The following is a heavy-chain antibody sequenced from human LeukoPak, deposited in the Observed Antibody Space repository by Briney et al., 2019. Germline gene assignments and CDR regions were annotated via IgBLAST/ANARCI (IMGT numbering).Heavy chain of an antibody. CDR1: GYTFTSYY. V-gene: IGHV1-46*01. Sequence: GASVKVSCKASGYTFTSYYMHWVRQAPGQGLEWVGIINPSGGSTSYAQKFQGRVTMTRDTSTSTVYMELSSLRSEDTAVYYCARGQTTYYYGSGSYRSPYYYCNMDVWGKGTTVTIS. CDR2: INPSGGST. J-gene: IGHJ6*03. CDR3: ARGQTTYYYGSGSYRSPYYYCNMDV. D-gene: IGHD3-10*01.